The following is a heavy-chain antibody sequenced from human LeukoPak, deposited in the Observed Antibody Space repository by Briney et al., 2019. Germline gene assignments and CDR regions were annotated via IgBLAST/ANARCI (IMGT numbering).Heavy chain of an antibody. CDR1: GGSISSYY. CDR2: IYYSGTT. D-gene: IGHD3-10*01. Sequence: PSETLSLTCTVSGGSISSYYWSWIRQPPGKGLDGIGFIYYSGTTNYNPSLKSRVTISVDTSKNQFSLKLSSVTAADTAVYYCAREAYGSGSYYNGESYYFDYWGQGTLVTVSS. J-gene: IGHJ4*02. V-gene: IGHV4-59*01. CDR3: AREAYGSGSYYNGESYYFDY.